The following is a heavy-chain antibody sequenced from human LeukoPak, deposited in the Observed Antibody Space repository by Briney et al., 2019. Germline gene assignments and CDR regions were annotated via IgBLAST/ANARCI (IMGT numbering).Heavy chain of an antibody. D-gene: IGHD2-2*01. J-gene: IGHJ6*04. CDR1: GFTSSSYE. CDR2: ISSSGSTI. V-gene: IGHV3-48*03. Sequence: PGGSLRLSCAASGFTSSSYEMNWVRQAPGKGLEWVSYISSSGSTIYYADSVKGRFTISRDNAKNSLYLQMNSLRAEDTAVYYCAREDIVVVPGDYGMDVWGKGTTVTVSS. CDR3: AREDIVVVPGDYGMDV.